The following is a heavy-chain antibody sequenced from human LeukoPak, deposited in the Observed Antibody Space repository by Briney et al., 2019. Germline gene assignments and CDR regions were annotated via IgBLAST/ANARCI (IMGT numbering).Heavy chain of an antibody. D-gene: IGHD2-15*01. CDR2: IFDTGST. V-gene: IGHV4-59*01. CDR3: ARRWYHAYCDY. CDR1: GGSISGYY. J-gene: IGHJ4*02. Sequence: PSETLSLTCTVSGGSISGYYWNWIRQPPGEGLEWIGRIFDTGSTDYNPSLKSRVTISVDTSKNQFSMKLTSVTAADTAVYYCARRWYHAYCDYWGQGSLVTVSS.